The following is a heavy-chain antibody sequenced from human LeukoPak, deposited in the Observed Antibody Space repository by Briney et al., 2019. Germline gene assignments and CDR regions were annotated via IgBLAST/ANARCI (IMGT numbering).Heavy chain of an antibody. D-gene: IGHD3-9*01. Sequence: GASVKVSCKASGYTFTGYYMHWVRQAPGQGLEWMGRINPNSGGTNYAQKFQGWVTMTRDTSISTAYMELSRLRSDDTAVYYCAREGRRYFDWLLSNWFDPWGQGTLVTVSS. J-gene: IGHJ5*02. CDR2: INPNSGGT. V-gene: IGHV1-2*04. CDR1: GYTFTGYY. CDR3: AREGRRYFDWLLSNWFDP.